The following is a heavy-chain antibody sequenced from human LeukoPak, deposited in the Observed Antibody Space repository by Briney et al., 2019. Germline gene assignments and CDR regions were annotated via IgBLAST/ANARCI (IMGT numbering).Heavy chain of an antibody. V-gene: IGHV4-34*01. CDR1: GGSFSGYY. CDR2: INHSGST. D-gene: IGHD3-10*01. Sequence: PSETLSLTCAVYGGSFSGYYWSWIRQPPGKGLEWIGEINHSGSTNYNPSLKSRVTMSVDTSKNQFSLKLSSVTAADTAVYYCARDGGSGSYYNWFDPWGQGTLVTVSS. J-gene: IGHJ5*02. CDR3: ARDGGSGSYYNWFDP.